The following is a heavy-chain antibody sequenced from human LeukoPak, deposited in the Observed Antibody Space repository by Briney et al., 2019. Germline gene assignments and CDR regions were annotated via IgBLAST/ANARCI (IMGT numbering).Heavy chain of an antibody. D-gene: IGHD3-3*01. CDR1: GGSMRSFY. J-gene: IGHJ4*02. CDR3: ARDDFWSGYDY. CDR2: IYPSRNT. Sequence: TSETLSLTCSVSGGSMRSFYWSWIRQPAGKGLEWIGRIYPSRNTNYNPSLKSRVTVSTDTSKTQFSLKLSSVTAADAAVYYCARDDFWSGYDYWGQGTLVTVSS. V-gene: IGHV4-4*07.